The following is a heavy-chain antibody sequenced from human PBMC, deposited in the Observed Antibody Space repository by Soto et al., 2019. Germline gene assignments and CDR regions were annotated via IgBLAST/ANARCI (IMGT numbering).Heavy chain of an antibody. J-gene: IGHJ6*02. Sequence: EVQLVESGGGLIQPGGSLRLSCAASGFSVSVNFMTWVRQASEKGLQWVSDINGAGNTNYADSVKGRFTISRDTSQNMIYLQMNSLRAEDTAMYYCARENYYYGLDVWGQGTTVTVSS. CDR3: ARENYYYGLDV. CDR2: INGAGNT. CDR1: GFSVSVNF. V-gene: IGHV3-53*01.